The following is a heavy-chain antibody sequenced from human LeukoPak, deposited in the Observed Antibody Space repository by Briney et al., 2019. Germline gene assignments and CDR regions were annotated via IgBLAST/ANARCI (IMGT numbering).Heavy chain of an antibody. J-gene: IGHJ4*02. Sequence: SETLSLTCAVYGGSFSGYYWSWIRQPPGKGLEWIGEINHSGSTNYNPSLKSRVTISVDTSKNQFSLKLSSVTAADTAVYYCARMVSGSYRPTTFIDYWGQGTLVTVSS. CDR2: INHSGST. V-gene: IGHV4-34*01. CDR1: GGSFSGYY. CDR3: ARMVSGSYRPTTFIDY. D-gene: IGHD1-26*01.